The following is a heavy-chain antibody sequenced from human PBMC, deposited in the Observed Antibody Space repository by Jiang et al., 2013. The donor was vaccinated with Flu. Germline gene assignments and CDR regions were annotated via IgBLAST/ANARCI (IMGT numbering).Heavy chain of an antibody. J-gene: IGHJ4*02. Sequence: GPGLVKPSETLSLTCTVSGGSISSYYWSWIRQPPGKGLEWIGYIYYSGSTNYNPSLKSRVTISVDTSKNQFSLKLSSVTAADTAVYYCARDRSGYDLGVWGQGTLGHRLL. CDR1: GGSISSYY. CDR3: ARDRSGYDLGV. D-gene: IGHD5-12*01. V-gene: IGHV4-59*01. CDR2: IYYSGST.